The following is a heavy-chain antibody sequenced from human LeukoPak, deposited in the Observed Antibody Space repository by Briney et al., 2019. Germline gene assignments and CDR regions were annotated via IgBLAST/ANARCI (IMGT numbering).Heavy chain of an antibody. CDR3: TKDYSSGWYGGIDY. Sequence: GGSLRLSCAASGFAFSNCGMHWVRQAPGKGLEWVAVITYDGNTKDYVDSVKGRFTISRDNSKNTLYLQMSSLRGEDTAVYYCTKDYSSGWYGGIDYWGQGTLVTVSS. CDR1: GFAFSNCG. J-gene: IGHJ4*02. D-gene: IGHD6-19*01. CDR2: ITYDGNTK. V-gene: IGHV3-30*18.